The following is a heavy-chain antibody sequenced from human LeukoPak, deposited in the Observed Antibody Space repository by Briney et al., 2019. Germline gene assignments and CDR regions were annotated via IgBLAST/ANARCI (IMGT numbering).Heavy chain of an antibody. D-gene: IGHD2-15*01. J-gene: IGHJ6*03. Sequence: SETLSLTCTVSGVSISSGSYYWSWIRQPAGKGLEWIGRIYTSGSTNYNPSLKSRVTISVDTSKNQFSLKLSSVTAADTAVYYCARDHCSGGSCYRDYYYYYMDVWGKGTTVTVSS. CDR1: GVSISSGSYY. CDR2: IYTSGST. V-gene: IGHV4-61*02. CDR3: ARDHCSGGSCYRDYYYYYMDV.